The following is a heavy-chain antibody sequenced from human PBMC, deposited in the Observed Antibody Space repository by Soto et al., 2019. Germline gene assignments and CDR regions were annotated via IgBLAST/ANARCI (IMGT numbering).Heavy chain of an antibody. CDR3: VRIKLGSVKTFDY. V-gene: IGHV3-30-3*01. D-gene: IGHD6-13*01. Sequence: GGSLRLSCAASGFTFSSYAMHWVGQAPGKGLEWVAVISYDGSNKYYADSVKGRFTLSRDNSKNTLYLQMNSLRAEDTAVYYCVRIKLGSVKTFDYWGQGTLVTVSS. CDR2: ISYDGSNK. CDR1: GFTFSSYA. J-gene: IGHJ4*02.